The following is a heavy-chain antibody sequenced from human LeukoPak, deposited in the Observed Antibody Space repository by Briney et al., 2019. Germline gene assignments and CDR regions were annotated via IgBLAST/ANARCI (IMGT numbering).Heavy chain of an antibody. J-gene: IGHJ4*02. CDR3: ARHGDYCFDL. CDR2: IKEDGPSK. Sequence: RGALRLSCTASGFTFSNYDMTWVRQAPGKGLEWVANIKEDGPSKYYVDSVMGRFTISSVNAESSVYLQMNSLSAGDTAVYYCARHGDYCFDLWGPGTRVTVPS. D-gene: IGHD2-21*01. CDR1: GFTFSNYD. V-gene: IGHV3-7*02.